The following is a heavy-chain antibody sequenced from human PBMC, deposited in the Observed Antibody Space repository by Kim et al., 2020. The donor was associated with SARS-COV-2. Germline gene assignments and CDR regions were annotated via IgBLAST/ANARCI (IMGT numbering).Heavy chain of an antibody. CDR3: ARDRRDGYSPGGVGAFDI. Sequence: GGSLRLSCAASGFTFSSYDMHWVRQATGKGLEWVSAIGTAGDTYYPGSVKGRFTISRENAKNSLYLQMNSLRAGDTAVYYCARDRRDGYSPGGVGAFDIWGQGTMVTVSS. J-gene: IGHJ3*02. V-gene: IGHV3-13*01. CDR2: IGTAGDT. CDR1: GFTFSSYD. D-gene: IGHD4-4*01.